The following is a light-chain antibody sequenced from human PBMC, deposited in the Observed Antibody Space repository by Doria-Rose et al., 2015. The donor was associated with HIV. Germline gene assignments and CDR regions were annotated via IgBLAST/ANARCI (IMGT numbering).Light chain of an antibody. CDR3: HQYGTSWT. J-gene: IGKJ1*01. V-gene: IGKV3-20*01. CDR1: QSFSSTY. CDR2: DGS. Sequence: TQSPGTLSLSPGERATLSCRASQSFSSTYLAWYQQKPSQAPSLLIYDGSTRATGIPDRFSASASGTDFTLTINRLEPEDFALYYCHQYGTSWTFGQGTKVEI.